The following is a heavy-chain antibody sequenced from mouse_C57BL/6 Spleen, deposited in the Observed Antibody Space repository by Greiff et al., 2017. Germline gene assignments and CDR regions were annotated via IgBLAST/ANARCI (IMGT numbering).Heavy chain of an antibody. D-gene: IGHD2-2*01. V-gene: IGHV14-2*01. CDR1: GFNIKDYY. Sequence: EVQLQQSGAELVKPGASVKLSCTASGFNIKDYYMHWVKQRTEQGLEWIGRIDPEDGETKYAPKFQGKATITADTSSNTAYLQLSSLTSEDSAVYYCVVSTVVTMNYFDCWGQGTTLTVSS. CDR2: IDPEDGET. CDR3: VVSTVVTMNYFDC. J-gene: IGHJ2*01.